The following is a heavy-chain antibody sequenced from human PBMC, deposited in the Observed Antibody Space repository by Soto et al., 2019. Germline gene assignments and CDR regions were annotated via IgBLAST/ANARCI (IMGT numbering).Heavy chain of an antibody. CDR2: IIPIFGTA. V-gene: IGHV1-69*01. CDR1: GGTFSSYA. CDR3: ARVVGSSGYYYPLHDPKAFDI. Sequence: QVQLVQSGAEVKKPGSSVKVSCKASGGTFSSYAISWVRQAPGQGLEWMGGIIPIFGTANYAQKFQGRVTITADESTGTAYMELSSLRSEDTAVYYCARVVGSSGYYYPLHDPKAFDIWGQGTMVTVSS. D-gene: IGHD3-22*01. J-gene: IGHJ3*02.